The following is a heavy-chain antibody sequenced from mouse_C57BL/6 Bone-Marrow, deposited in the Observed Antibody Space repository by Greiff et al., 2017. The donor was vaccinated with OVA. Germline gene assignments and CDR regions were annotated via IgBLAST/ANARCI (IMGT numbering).Heavy chain of an antibody. Sequence: QVQLKQSGAELARPGASVKLSCKASGYTFTSYGISWVKQRTGQGLEWIGEIYPRSGNTYYNEKFKGKATLTADKSSSTAYMELRSLTSEDSAVYFCARSGLRQGTMDYWGQGTSVTVSS. CDR1: GYTFTSYG. CDR2: IYPRSGNT. V-gene: IGHV1-81*01. J-gene: IGHJ4*01. CDR3: ARSGLRQGTMDY. D-gene: IGHD2-4*01.